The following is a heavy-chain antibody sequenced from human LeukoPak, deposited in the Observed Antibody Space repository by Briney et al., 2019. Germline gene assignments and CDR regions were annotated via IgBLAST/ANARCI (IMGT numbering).Heavy chain of an antibody. D-gene: IGHD1-26*01. V-gene: IGHV1-46*01. CDR3: ASHTSIVGATLAFDI. J-gene: IGHJ3*02. CDR2: INPSGGST. CDR1: GYTFTSYY. Sequence: ASVKVSCKASGYTFTSYYMHWVRQAPGQGLEWMGIINPSGGSTSYAQKFQGRVTMTRDMSTSTVYMELSSLRSEDTAVYYCASHTSIVGATLAFDIWGQGTMVTVSS.